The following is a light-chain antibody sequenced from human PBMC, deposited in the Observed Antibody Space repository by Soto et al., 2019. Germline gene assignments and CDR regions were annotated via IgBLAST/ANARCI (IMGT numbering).Light chain of an antibody. CDR3: QQSYTTPFT. V-gene: IGKV1-39*01. CDR1: QRSSSY. CDR2: AAS. Sequence: DIAMTQSPSSLSASIRDRVTITCRASQRSSSYLNWYQQKPGKAPELLIYAASSLQSGVPSRFSGSGSGTDFTLTISTVQPEDFATYYCQQSYTTPFTFGGGTKVQMK. J-gene: IGKJ4*01.